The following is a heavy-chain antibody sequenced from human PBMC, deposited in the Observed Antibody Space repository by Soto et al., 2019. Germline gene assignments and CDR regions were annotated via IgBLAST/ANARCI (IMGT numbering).Heavy chain of an antibody. CDR2: IYYSEST. D-gene: IGHD3-3*01. V-gene: IGHV4-31*03. CDR3: ARWWSGSRQGFDP. CDR1: GGSISSGDYY. J-gene: IGHJ5*02. Sequence: QVQLQESGPGLVKPSQTLSLTCTVSGGSISSGDYYWSWIRQHPGKGLEWIGYIYYSESTYYNPSLKSRVTISVDTSKNKFPLKLSSVTAADTAVYYCARWWSGSRQGFDPWGQGTLVTVSS.